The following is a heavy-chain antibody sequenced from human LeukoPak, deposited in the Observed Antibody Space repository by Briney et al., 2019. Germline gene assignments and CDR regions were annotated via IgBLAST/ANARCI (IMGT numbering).Heavy chain of an antibody. CDR3: ATWALAAAGYNWFDP. J-gene: IGHJ5*02. D-gene: IGHD6-13*01. CDR2: IYYSGST. V-gene: IGHV4-61*01. Sequence: PSETLSLTCTVSGGSVSSGSYYWSWIRQPPGKGLEWIGYIYYSGSTNYNPSLKSRVTISVDTSKNQFSLKLSSVTAAGTAVYYCATWALAAAGYNWFDPWGQGTLVTVSS. CDR1: GGSVSSGSYY.